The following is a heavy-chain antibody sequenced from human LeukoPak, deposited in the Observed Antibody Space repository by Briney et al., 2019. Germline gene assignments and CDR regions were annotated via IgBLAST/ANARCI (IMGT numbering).Heavy chain of an antibody. V-gene: IGHV1-69*10. Sequence: SVKVSCKASGGTFSSYAISWVRQAPGQGLEWMGGIIPILGIANYAQKFQGRVTITADKSTSTAYMELSSLRSEDTAVYYCARAETIAAAGTGDYWGQGTLVTVSS. D-gene: IGHD6-13*01. CDR2: IIPILGIA. CDR3: ARAETIAAAGTGDY. J-gene: IGHJ4*02. CDR1: GGTFSSYA.